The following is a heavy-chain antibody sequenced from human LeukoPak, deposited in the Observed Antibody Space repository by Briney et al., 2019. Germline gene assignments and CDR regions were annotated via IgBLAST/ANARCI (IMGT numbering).Heavy chain of an antibody. CDR2: IYPSGST. Sequence: SETLSLTCTVSGASIGSYYWNWIRQPAGKGLEWIGRIYPSGSTNYGLSLKSRVTMSVDTSKNQFSLKLSSVTAADTAVYYCARGKRQDGYVYTRRSTYSFDYWGQGTLVTVSS. CDR1: GASIGSYY. D-gene: IGHD3-16*01. V-gene: IGHV4-4*07. CDR3: ARGKRQDGYVYTRRSTYSFDY. J-gene: IGHJ4*02.